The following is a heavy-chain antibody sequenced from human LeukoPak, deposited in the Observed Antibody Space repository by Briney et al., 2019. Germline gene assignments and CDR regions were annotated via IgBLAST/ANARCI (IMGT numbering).Heavy chain of an antibody. D-gene: IGHD3-10*01. Sequence: SQTLSLTCTVSRGSISSGSYYWSWIRQPAGKGLEWIGRIYSNGTTNYNPSLKSRVTISVDTSKNHFSLKVSSVTAADTAVYYCARGRGGDVSFYYGMDVWGQGTTVTVSS. CDR2: IYSNGTT. CDR1: RGSISSGSYY. CDR3: ARGRGGDVSFYYGMDV. V-gene: IGHV4-61*02. J-gene: IGHJ6*02.